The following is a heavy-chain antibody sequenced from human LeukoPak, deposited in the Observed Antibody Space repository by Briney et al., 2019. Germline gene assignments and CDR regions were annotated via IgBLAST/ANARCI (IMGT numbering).Heavy chain of an antibody. D-gene: IGHD7-27*01. CDR1: GYSFTSYW. CDR3: ARQDLQSWGPNYYYYMDV. J-gene: IGHJ6*03. Sequence: PGESLKISCKGSGYSFTSYWIGWVRQMPGKGLEWMGIIYPGDSDTRYSPSFQGQVTISADKSISTAYLQWSSLKASDTAMYYRARQDLQSWGPNYYYYMDVWGKGTTVTVSS. V-gene: IGHV5-51*01. CDR2: IYPGDSDT.